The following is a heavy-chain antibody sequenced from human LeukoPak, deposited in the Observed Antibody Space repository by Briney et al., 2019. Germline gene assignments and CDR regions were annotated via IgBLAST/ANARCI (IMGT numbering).Heavy chain of an antibody. CDR1: GFTFNNYG. CDR2: ISYDGRNI. Sequence: PGGSLRLSCAASGFTFNNYGMHWVRQAPGKGLEWVAVISYDGRNIHYPDSVKGRFTISRDNAKNSLYLQMNSLRAEDTAVYYCARRYFDYWGQGILVTVSS. CDR3: ARRYFDY. J-gene: IGHJ4*02. V-gene: IGHV3-30*03.